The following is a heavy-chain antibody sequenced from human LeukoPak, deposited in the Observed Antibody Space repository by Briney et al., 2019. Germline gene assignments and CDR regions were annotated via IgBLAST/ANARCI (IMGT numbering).Heavy chain of an antibody. D-gene: IGHD4-11*01. J-gene: IGHJ6*04. CDR1: GGTFSSYA. CDR2: IIPIFGTA. CDR3: AREPITVTTGGRYYYYGMDV. Sequence: SSVKVSCKASGGTFSSYAISWVRQAPGQGLEWMGGIIPIFGTANYAQKFQGRVTITADESTSTAYMELSSLRSEDTAVYYCAREPITVTTGGRYYYYGMDVWGKGTTVTVSS. V-gene: IGHV1-69*01.